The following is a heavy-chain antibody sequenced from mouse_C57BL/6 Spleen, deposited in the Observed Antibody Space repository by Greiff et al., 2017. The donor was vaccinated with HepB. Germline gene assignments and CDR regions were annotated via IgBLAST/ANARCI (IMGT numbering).Heavy chain of an antibody. Sequence: QVQLQQPGAELVRPGTSVKLSCKASGYTFTSYWMHWVKQRPGQGLEWIGVIDPSDSYTNYNQKFKGKATLTVDTSSSTAYMQLSSLTSEDSAVYYCARSGDGYYSRAYWGQGTLVTVSA. D-gene: IGHD2-3*01. CDR3: ARSGDGYYSRAY. CDR2: IDPSDSYT. J-gene: IGHJ3*01. V-gene: IGHV1-59*01. CDR1: GYTFTSYW.